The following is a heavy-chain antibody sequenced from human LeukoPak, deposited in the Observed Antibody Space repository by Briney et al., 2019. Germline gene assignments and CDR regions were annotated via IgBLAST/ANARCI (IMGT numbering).Heavy chain of an antibody. CDR3: ARNGIGTTYDAFGI. CDR1: GDIVSSNSAA. D-gene: IGHD1-1*01. J-gene: IGHJ3*02. CDR2: TYFRSKWYN. Sequence: SQTLSLTCAISGDIVSSNSAAWNWIRQSPSRGLEWLGRTYFRSKWYNDYAVSVKSRIIINADTSKNHFSLQLNSVTPEDTAVYFCARNGIGTTYDAFGIWGQGTMVTVSS. V-gene: IGHV6-1*01.